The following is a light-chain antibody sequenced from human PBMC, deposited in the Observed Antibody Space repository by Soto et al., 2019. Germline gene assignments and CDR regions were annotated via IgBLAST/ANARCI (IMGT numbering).Light chain of an antibody. CDR1: QSVGRW. V-gene: IGKV1-5*03. CDR2: KAS. Sequence: DIQMTQSPSTLSASVGDSVTITCRASQSVGRWLAWYQQKPGKAPEVLIYKASTLQYGVPSRFSGSGSGTEFTLTSSSLQPDDFATYYCQQYDSYSKFGQGTKVDIK. J-gene: IGKJ1*01. CDR3: QQYDSYSK.